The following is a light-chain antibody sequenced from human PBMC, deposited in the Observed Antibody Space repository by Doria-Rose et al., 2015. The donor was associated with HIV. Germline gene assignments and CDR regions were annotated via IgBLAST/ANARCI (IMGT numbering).Light chain of an antibody. CDR3: HQYGTSWT. V-gene: IGKV3-20*01. CDR2: DGS. CDR1: QSFSSTY. J-gene: IGKJ1*01. Sequence: EIVMTQSPGTLSLSPGERATLSCRASQSFSSTYLAWYQQKPGQAPSLLIYDGSTSATGIPDRFSARGSGTDFTLTINRLEPEDFALYYCHQYGTSWTFGQGTKVEI.